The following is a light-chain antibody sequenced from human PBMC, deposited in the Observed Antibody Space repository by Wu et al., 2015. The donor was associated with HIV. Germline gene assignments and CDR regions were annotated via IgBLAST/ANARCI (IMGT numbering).Light chain of an antibody. V-gene: IGKV3-20*01. CDR2: GAS. Sequence: EIVLAQSPVTLSLSPGERATLSCRASQSISANYLAWYQQRPGQAPRLLIYGASSRAPGIPERFSGSGSGTEFTLTISSLQPDDFANYYCQQYNSDSWTFGQGTKVEVK. CDR3: QQYNSDSWT. J-gene: IGKJ1*01. CDR1: QSISANY.